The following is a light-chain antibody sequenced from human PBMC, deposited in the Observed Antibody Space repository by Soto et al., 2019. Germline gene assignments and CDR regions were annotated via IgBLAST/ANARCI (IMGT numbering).Light chain of an antibody. CDR3: LQHNTYPWT. CDR1: QSVSSSY. V-gene: IGKV3-20*01. CDR2: GAS. J-gene: IGKJ1*01. Sequence: EIVLTQSPGTLSLSPGERATLSCRASQSVSSSYLAWYQQKPGQAPRLLIYGASSRATGIPDRFSGSGSGTEFTLTISSLQPEDFATYHCLQHNTYPWTFGQGTKVDIK.